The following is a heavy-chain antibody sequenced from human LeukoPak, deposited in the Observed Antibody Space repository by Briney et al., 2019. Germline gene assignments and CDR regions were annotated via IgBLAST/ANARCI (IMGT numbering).Heavy chain of an antibody. CDR3: ARTPPAGIAAAGTAY. CDR1: GYTFTSYG. J-gene: IGHJ4*02. D-gene: IGHD6-13*01. V-gene: IGHV1-18*01. Sequence: ASVKVSCKASGYTFTSYGISWVRQAPGQGLEWXXXXSAYNGNTNYAQKLQGRVTMTTDTSTSTACMELRSLRSDDTAVYYCARTPPAGIAAAGTAYWGQGTLVTVSS. CDR2: XSAYNGNT.